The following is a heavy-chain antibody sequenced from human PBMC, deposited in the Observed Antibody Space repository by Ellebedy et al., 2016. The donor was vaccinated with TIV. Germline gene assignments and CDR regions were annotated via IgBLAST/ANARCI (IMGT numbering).Heavy chain of an antibody. V-gene: IGHV3-48*02. J-gene: IGHJ4*02. D-gene: IGHD3-10*01. CDR2: IDTRSTS. CDR3: TRDGGSYGSGRFGRADH. Sequence: GESLKISCAASGFTFSDYVMHWVRQAPGQGLEWISYIDTRSTSLYADSVKGRFTISRDNAKSSLFLQVSGLRDEDTAVYYCTRDGGSYGSGRFGRADHWGQGTLVTVSS. CDR1: GFTFSDYV.